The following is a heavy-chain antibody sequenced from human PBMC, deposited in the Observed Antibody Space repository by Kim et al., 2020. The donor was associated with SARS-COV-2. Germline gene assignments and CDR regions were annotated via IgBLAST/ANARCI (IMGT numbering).Heavy chain of an antibody. CDR1: GFTFSSYG. CDR2: ISYDGFNK. D-gene: IGHD2-15*01. CDR3: AKEGRSSGGSYYFDY. V-gene: IGHV3-30*18. Sequence: GGSLRLSCAASGFTFSSYGMHWVRQAPGKGLEWVGVISYDGFNKHYTDSMKGRFTISRDNSKNTLFLQMNSLTTEDTAVYYCAKEGRSSGGSYYFDYWGQGTLVTVSS. J-gene: IGHJ4*02.